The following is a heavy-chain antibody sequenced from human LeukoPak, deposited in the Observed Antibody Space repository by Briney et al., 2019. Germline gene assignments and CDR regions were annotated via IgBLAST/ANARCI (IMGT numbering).Heavy chain of an antibody. V-gene: IGHV4-31*03. CDR3: ARDGIDYDILTGYPDAFDI. J-gene: IGHJ3*02. CDR2: IYYSGST. Sequence: TLSLTCTVSGGSISSGGYYWSWIRQHPGEGLEWIGYIYYSGSTYYNPSLKSRVTISVDTSKNQFSLKLSSVTAADTAVYYCARDGIDYDILTGYPDAFDIWGQGTMVTVSS. CDR1: GGSISSGGYY. D-gene: IGHD3-9*01.